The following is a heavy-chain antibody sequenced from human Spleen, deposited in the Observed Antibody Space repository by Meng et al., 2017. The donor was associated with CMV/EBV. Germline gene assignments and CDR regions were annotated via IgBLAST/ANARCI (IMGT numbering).Heavy chain of an antibody. J-gene: IGHJ4*02. CDR1: GFTFDDYA. CDR3: ARVNIAWYFFDY. CDR2: ITWNSGGK. V-gene: IGHV3-9*01. D-gene: IGHD3-9*01. Sequence: SLRLSCAASGFTFDDYAMHWVRQAPGKGLEWVSGITWNSGGKEYADSVKGRFSISRDNAKNSLYLQMNSLRAEDTAVYFCARVNIAWYFFDYWGQGTLVTVSS.